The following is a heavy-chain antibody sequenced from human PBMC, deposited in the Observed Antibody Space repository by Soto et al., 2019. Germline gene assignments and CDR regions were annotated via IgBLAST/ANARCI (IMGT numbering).Heavy chain of an antibody. J-gene: IGHJ3*02. CDR1: GFTFSDYY. CDR2: ISGSGGST. V-gene: IGHV3-23*01. Sequence: PGGSLRLSCAASGFTFSDYYMSWVRQAPGKGLEWVSAISGSGGSTYYADSVKGRFTISRDNSKNTLYLQMNSLRAEDTAVYYCAKVRGMIFLNDAFDIWGQGTMVTVSS. CDR3: AKVRGMIFLNDAFDI. D-gene: IGHD3-16*01.